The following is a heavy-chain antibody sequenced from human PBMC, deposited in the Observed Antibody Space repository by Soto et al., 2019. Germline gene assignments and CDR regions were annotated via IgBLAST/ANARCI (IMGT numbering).Heavy chain of an antibody. CDR3: AKDMPCAGAGWSYSLYIRVNV. Sequence: GGSLRLPCTASGFIFNDDDMHWFRQTPGKGLEWVSGISWSGNSVGYADSVRRRFTTSRENAENSLYQQMNSLRPEDTAVYYCAKDMPCAGAGWSYSLYIRVNVWGQGTTVTVSS. CDR2: ISWSGNSV. CDR1: GFIFNDDD. D-gene: IGHD1-26*01. J-gene: IGHJ6*02. V-gene: IGHV3-9*01.